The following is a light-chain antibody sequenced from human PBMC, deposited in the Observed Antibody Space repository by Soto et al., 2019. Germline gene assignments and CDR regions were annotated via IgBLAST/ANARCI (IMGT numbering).Light chain of an antibody. Sequence: QAVVTQEPSLTVSPGGTVTLTCGSSTGAVTSGHYPYWFQQKPGQAPRTLIYDVNNKHSWTPARFSGSLLGGKAALTLSGAQPEDEAEYYFLLAYSGDREVFGGGTQLTVL. J-gene: IGLJ2*01. CDR1: TGAVTSGHY. CDR2: DVN. V-gene: IGLV7-46*01. CDR3: LLAYSGDREV.